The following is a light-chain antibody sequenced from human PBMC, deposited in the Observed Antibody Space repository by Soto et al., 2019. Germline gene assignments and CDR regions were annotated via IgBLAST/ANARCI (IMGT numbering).Light chain of an antibody. V-gene: IGKV4-1*01. CDR1: QSVLYSSNNKNY. Sequence: DIVMTQSPDSLAVSLGERATINCKSSQSVLYSSNNKNYLAWYQEKPGQPPKLLMYWASTRASGVPDRFSGAGPGTDFTPTIICLQAEDVAVYYCPHYYIPRTSFGHGTKVEIK. CDR2: WAS. CDR3: PHYYIPRTS. J-gene: IGKJ1*01.